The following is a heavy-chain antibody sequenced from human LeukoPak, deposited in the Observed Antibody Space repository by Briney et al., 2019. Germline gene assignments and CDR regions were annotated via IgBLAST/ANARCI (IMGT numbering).Heavy chain of an antibody. Sequence: SETLSLTCTVSGGSISSYYWSWIRQPPGKGLEWIGYIYYSGSTNYNPSLKSRVTISVDTSKNQFSLKLSSVTAADTAVYYCARGSGALTHEAFDIWGQGTMVTVSS. V-gene: IGHV4-59*01. J-gene: IGHJ3*02. CDR1: GGSISSYY. D-gene: IGHD1-26*01. CDR2: IYYSGST. CDR3: ARGSGALTHEAFDI.